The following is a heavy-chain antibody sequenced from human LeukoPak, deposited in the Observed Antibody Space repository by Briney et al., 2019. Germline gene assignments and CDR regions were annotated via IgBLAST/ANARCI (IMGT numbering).Heavy chain of an antibody. CDR2: IYTSGST. D-gene: IGHD2-2*01. CDR1: GDSISSGSYY. CDR3: ARDGLVVPKY. V-gene: IGHV4-61*09. J-gene: IGHJ4*02. Sequence: SETLSLTCTVSGDSISSGSYYWSWIRQPAGKGLEWIGHIYTSGSTNYNPSLKSRVTISVDTSKNQLSLKLNSVTAADTAFYFCARDGLVVPKYWGQGILVTVSS.